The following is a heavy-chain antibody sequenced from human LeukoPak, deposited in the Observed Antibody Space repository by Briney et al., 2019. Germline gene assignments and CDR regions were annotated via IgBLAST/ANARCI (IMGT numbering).Heavy chain of an antibody. V-gene: IGHV3-30*04. D-gene: IGHD6-13*01. CDR3: ARPAAAGSI. CDR2: ISYDGSNK. Sequence: PGGSLRLPCAASGFTFSSYAMSWIRQAPGKGLEWVAVISYDGSNKYYADSVKGRFTISRDNSKNTLYLQMNSLRAEDTAVYYCARPAAAGSIWGQGTLVTVSS. CDR1: GFTFSSYA. J-gene: IGHJ4*02.